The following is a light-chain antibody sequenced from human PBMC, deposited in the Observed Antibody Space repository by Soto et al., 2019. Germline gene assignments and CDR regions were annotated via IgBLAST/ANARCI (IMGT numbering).Light chain of an antibody. CDR1: SSDVGAYNF. Sequence: QSVLTQPASVSGSPGQSITISCTGTSSDVGAYNFVSWYQQHPGKAPKLMIYDVSNRPSGVSNRFSGSKSGNTASLTISGLQADDEADYYCSSYTSSGTLYVFGAGTKLTVL. J-gene: IGLJ1*01. CDR3: SSYTSSGTLYV. V-gene: IGLV2-14*01. CDR2: DVS.